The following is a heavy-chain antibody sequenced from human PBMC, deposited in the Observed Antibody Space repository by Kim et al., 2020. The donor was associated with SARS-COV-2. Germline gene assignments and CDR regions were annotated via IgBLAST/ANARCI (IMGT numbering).Heavy chain of an antibody. V-gene: IGHV1-18*01. CDR3: ARELLPYGDYVFDY. J-gene: IGHJ4*02. CDR2: ISAYNGNT. CDR1: GYTFTSYG. D-gene: IGHD4-17*01. Sequence: ASVKVSCKASGYTFTSYGISWVRQAPGQGLEWMGWISAYNGNTNYAQKLQGRVTMTTDTSTSTAYMELRSLRSDDTAVYYCARELLPYGDYVFDYWGQGTLVTVSS.